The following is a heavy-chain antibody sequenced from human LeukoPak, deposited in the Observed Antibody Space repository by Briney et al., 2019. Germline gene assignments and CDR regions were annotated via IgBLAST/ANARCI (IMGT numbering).Heavy chain of an antibody. D-gene: IGHD3-3*01. V-gene: IGHV4-59*01. CDR3: AVWSESLLAFDV. CDR2: MHHTGDS. J-gene: IGHJ3*01. Sequence: SEPLSLTCTVSGGSITGYYVNWIRQPPGKGLQWIGYMHHTGDSFYNPSLKSRLFMSVDTCKNQISLHLNSVTAADTAVYFCAVWSESLLAFDVWGQGTVVTVSS. CDR1: GGSITGYY.